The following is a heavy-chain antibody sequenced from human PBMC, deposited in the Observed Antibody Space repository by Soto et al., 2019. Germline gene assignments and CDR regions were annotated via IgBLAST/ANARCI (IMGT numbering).Heavy chain of an antibody. V-gene: IGHV4-39*01. CDR3: ARRRMVRGALGSYYYYGMDV. CDR1: GGSISSSSYY. Sequence: QLQLQESGPGLVKPSETLSLTCTVSGGSISSSSYYWGWIRQPPGKGLEWIGSIYYSGSTYYNPSLKSRVTISVDPSKNQFSLKLSSVTAADTAVYYCARRRMVRGALGSYYYYGMDVWGQGTTVTVSS. CDR2: IYYSGST. J-gene: IGHJ6*02. D-gene: IGHD3-10*01.